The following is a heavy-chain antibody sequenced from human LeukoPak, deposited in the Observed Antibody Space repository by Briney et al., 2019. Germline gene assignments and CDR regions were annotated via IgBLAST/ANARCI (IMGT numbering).Heavy chain of an antibody. V-gene: IGHV1-8*03. Sequence: ASVKVSCKASGYTFTSYDINWVRQATGQGLEWTGWMNPNSGNTGYAQKFQGRVTITRNTSISTAYMELSSLRSEDTAVYYCARDLGKRPVGFDWVYRQDYWGQGTLVTVSS. CDR1: GYTFTSYD. CDR2: MNPNSGNT. D-gene: IGHD3-9*01. J-gene: IGHJ4*02. CDR3: ARDLGKRPVGFDWVYRQDY.